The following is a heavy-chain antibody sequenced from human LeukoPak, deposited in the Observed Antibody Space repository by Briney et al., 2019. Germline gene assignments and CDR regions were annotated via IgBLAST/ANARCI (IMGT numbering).Heavy chain of an antibody. D-gene: IGHD4-17*01. CDR1: GFTFNNYA. Sequence: GGSLRLSCAASGFTFNNYAMNWFRQAQGKGLEWVSSISGGGETTYYADSAKGRFTISRDNSQNTLYLQMNSLGAEDTAVYYCARDYADYVGYFFFDYWGQGTLVTVSS. J-gene: IGHJ4*02. V-gene: IGHV3-23*01. CDR3: ARDYADYVGYFFFDY. CDR2: ISGGGETT.